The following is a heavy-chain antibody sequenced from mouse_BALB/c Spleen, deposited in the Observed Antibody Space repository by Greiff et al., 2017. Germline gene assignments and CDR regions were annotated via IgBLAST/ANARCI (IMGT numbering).Heavy chain of an antibody. V-gene: IGHV1-69*02. J-gene: IGHJ3*01. CDR1: GYTFTSYW. CDR2: IDPSDSYT. CDR3: ARHEDGNSFAY. Sequence: QVQLQQPGAELVKPGASVKLSCKASGYTFTSYWMHWVKQRPGQGLEWIGEIDPSDSYTNYNQKFKGKATLTADKSSSTVYMELSRLTSEDSAVYFCARHEDGNSFAYWGQGTLVTVSA. D-gene: IGHD2-1*01.